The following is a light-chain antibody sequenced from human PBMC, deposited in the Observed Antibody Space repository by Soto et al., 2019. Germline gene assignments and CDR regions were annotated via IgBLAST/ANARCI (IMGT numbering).Light chain of an antibody. CDR2: AAP. CDR3: QQSYSGPLT. CDR1: QSISSY. Sequence: DIQMTQSPSSVSASVGDRVTITCRASQSISSYLNWYQQKPGKAPKVLIYAAPSLQSGVPSRFSGIGSGTDFTLSISSLQPEDFATYYCQQSYSGPLTFGGGTKVDIK. V-gene: IGKV1-39*01. J-gene: IGKJ4*01.